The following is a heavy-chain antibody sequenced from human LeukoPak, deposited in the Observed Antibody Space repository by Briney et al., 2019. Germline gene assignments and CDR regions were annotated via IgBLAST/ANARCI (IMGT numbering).Heavy chain of an antibody. CDR2: ISANGQAT. CDR3: ARDPYNIILLRLAH. D-gene: IGHD3-10*01. V-gene: IGHV3-23*01. Sequence: GGSLRLSCAGSGFAYGTYAMNWVCQAPGMGLEWVSSISANGQATYYADSVEGRFTISRDNSKSTLYLQLNSLRAEDTATYYCARDPYNIILLRLAHWGQGTLVTVSS. CDR1: GFAYGTYA. J-gene: IGHJ4*02.